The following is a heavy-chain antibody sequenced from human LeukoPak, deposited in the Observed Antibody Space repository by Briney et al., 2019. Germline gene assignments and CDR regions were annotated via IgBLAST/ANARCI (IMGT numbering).Heavy chain of an antibody. CDR1: GGTFSSYA. CDR2: IIPIFGTA. V-gene: IGHV1-69*13. Sequence: GASVKVSCKASGGTFSSYAISWVRQAPGQGLEWMGGIIPIFGTANYAQKFQGRVTITADESTSTAYMELSSLRSEDTAVYYCARVYCGGDCYSALDPWGQGTLVTVSS. J-gene: IGHJ5*02. D-gene: IGHD2-21*02. CDR3: ARVYCGGDCYSALDP.